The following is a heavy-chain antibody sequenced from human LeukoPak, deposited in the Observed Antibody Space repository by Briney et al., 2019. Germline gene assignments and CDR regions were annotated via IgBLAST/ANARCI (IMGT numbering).Heavy chain of an antibody. CDR2: IYYSGST. D-gene: IGHD3-22*01. Sequence: SETLSLTCAVSGGSISSSNYYWGWIRQPPGKGLEWIGYIYYSGSTYYNPSLKSRVTISVDTSKNQFSLKLRSMTAADTAVYYCTRDVPRSSGYPDNWGQGTLVTVSS. CDR3: TRDVPRSSGYPDN. CDR1: GGSISSSNYY. V-gene: IGHV4-31*11. J-gene: IGHJ4*02.